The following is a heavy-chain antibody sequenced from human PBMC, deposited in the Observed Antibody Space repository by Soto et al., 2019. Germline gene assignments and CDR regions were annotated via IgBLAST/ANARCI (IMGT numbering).Heavy chain of an antibody. CDR3: ARDPPGDLYFDY. D-gene: IGHD7-27*01. Sequence: SQTLSLTCAISGDTVSINSAACNWISQSPSRGLEWLGRTYYRSKWSNDYAVSVKSRITINPDTSKNQFSLPLNSVTPEDTAVYYCARDPPGDLYFDYWGQGTLVTVSS. CDR2: TYYRSKWSN. CDR1: GDTVSINSAA. V-gene: IGHV6-1*01. J-gene: IGHJ4*02.